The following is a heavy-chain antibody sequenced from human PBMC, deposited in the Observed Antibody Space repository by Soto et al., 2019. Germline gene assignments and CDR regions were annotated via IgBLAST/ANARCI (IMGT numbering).Heavy chain of an antibody. Sequence: PSETLSLTCTVSGGSISSGGYYWSWIRQHPGKGLEWIGYIYYSGSTYYNPSLKSRVTISVDTSKNQFSLKLSSVTAADTAVYYCAREENDFTNGVCGFDYWGQGTLVTVSS. CDR1: GGSISSGGYY. CDR3: AREENDFTNGVCGFDY. J-gene: IGHJ4*02. D-gene: IGHD2-8*01. V-gene: IGHV4-31*03. CDR2: IYYSGST.